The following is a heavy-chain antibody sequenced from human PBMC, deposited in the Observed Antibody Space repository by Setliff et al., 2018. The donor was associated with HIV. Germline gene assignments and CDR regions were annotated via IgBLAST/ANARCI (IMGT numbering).Heavy chain of an antibody. D-gene: IGHD1-26*01. J-gene: IGHJ4*02. Sequence: LRLSCAASGFTFSSDSMNWARQAPGKGLEWVSPISRSSGYTHYADSVKGRFTISRDNVKNSLYLQMNSLRAEDTAVYYCARDRYSGSSTDYWGQGTLVTVSS. CDR2: ISRSSGYT. V-gene: IGHV3-21*01. CDR1: GFTFSSDS. CDR3: ARDRYSGSSTDY.